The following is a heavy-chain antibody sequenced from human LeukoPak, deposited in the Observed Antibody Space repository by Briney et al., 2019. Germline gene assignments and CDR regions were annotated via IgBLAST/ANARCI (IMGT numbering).Heavy chain of an antibody. Sequence: ASVKVSCKASGYTFTSYDINWVRQATGQGLEWMGWVNPNSGNTGYAQKFQGRVTMTRNTSISTAYMELSSLRSEDTAVYYCARTVSIAEEAFDIWGQGTMVTVSS. CDR2: VNPNSGNT. D-gene: IGHD6-6*01. J-gene: IGHJ3*02. CDR3: ARTVSIAEEAFDI. CDR1: GYTFTSYD. V-gene: IGHV1-8*01.